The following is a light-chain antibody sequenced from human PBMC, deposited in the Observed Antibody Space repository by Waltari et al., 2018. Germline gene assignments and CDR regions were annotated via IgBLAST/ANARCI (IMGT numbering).Light chain of an antibody. J-gene: IGKJ3*01. CDR2: KAS. CDR1: QGIGNN. Sequence: DIQMTQSPSSLSASVGDRVTITCQASQGIGNNLAWYQQKPGKVPKLLIYKASTLQSGVPSRFSGSGSGTDFTLTISSLQPEDFATYYCQHGYGTPFTFGPGTKLDIK. V-gene: IGKV1-NL1*01. CDR3: QHGYGTPFT.